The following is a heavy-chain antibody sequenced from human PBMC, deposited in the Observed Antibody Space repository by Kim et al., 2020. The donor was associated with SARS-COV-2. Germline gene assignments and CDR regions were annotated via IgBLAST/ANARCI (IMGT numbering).Heavy chain of an antibody. V-gene: IGHV6-1*01. CDR3: ARDRVGIVGARNAFDI. J-gene: IGHJ3*02. D-gene: IGHD1-26*01. Sequence: SVKSRITINPDTSKNQFSLQLNSVTPEDTAVYYCARDRVGIVGARNAFDIWGQGTMVTVSS.